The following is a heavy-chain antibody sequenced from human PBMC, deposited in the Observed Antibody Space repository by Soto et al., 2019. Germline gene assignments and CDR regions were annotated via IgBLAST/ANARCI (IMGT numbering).Heavy chain of an antibody. CDR2: IYWHDDK. D-gene: IGHD6-13*01. CDR1: GFSLSTTGVG. V-gene: IGHV2-5*01. Sequence: SGPTLVNPAQTLTLTCTFSGFSLSTTGVGVSWIRQPPGKALKWLALIYWHDDKRYSPSLKSRLTITKDTSKNQVVLTMTNMDPVDTATYYCAHRGGAAVGLYYFDYWGQGALVTVPQ. J-gene: IGHJ4*02. CDR3: AHRGGAAVGLYYFDY.